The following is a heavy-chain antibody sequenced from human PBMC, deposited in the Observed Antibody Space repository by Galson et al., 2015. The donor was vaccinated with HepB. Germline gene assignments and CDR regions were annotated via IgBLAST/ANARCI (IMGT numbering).Heavy chain of an antibody. CDR2: ISPNSDRT. Sequence: SVKVSCKASGYTFTSFDINWVRQASGQGLEWMGWISPNSDRTGYAQKFQGRVTMTRDTSMSTAYMELTSLTSEDTAVYYCARGVEAGMDVWGQGTTVIVSS. J-gene: IGHJ6*02. V-gene: IGHV1-8*01. CDR1: GYTFTSFD. CDR3: ARGVEAGMDV.